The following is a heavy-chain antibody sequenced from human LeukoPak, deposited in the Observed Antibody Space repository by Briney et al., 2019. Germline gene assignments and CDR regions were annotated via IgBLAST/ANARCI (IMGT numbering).Heavy chain of an antibody. CDR3: ARVQVSKLYYYYYMDV. CDR1: GYTFTGYY. J-gene: IGHJ6*03. V-gene: IGHV1-2*02. Sequence: GASVKVSCKASGYTFTGYYMHWVRQAPGQGLEWMGWINPNSGGTNYAQKFQGRVTMTRDTSISTAYMELSRLRSDDTAVYYCARVQVSKLYYYYYMDVWGKGPRSPSP. CDR2: INPNSGGT.